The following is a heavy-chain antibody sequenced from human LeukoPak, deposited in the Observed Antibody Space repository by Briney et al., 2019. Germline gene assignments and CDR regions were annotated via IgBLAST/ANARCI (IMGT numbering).Heavy chain of an antibody. CDR1: GGSISSSSYY. Sequence: SETLSLTCTVSGGSISSSSYYWGWIRQPPGKGLEWIGSIYYSGSTYYNPSLKSRVTISVDTSKNQFSLKLSSVTAADTAVYYCARASFLTRIAVAGPKGYWGQGTLVTVSS. D-gene: IGHD6-19*01. CDR2: IYYSGST. J-gene: IGHJ4*02. CDR3: ARASFLTRIAVAGPKGY. V-gene: IGHV4-39*07.